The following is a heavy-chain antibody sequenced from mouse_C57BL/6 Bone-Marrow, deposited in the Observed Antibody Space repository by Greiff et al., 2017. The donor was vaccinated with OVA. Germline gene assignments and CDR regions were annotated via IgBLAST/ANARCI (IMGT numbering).Heavy chain of an antibody. CDR3: ARGVYYDYDEYYFDY. CDR1: GYSITSGYY. Sequence: EVQLQQSGPGLVKPSQSLSLTCSVTGYSITSGYYWNWIRQFPGNKLEWMGYISYDGSNNYNPSLKNRISITRDTSKNQFFLKLNSVTTEDTATYYCARGVYYDYDEYYFDYWGQGTTLTVSS. CDR2: ISYDGSN. D-gene: IGHD2-4*01. V-gene: IGHV3-6*01. J-gene: IGHJ2*01.